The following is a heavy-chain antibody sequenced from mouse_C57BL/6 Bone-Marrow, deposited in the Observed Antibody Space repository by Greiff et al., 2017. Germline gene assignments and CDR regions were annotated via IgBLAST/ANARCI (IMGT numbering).Heavy chain of an antibody. CDR2: IYPGSGST. J-gene: IGHJ3*01. Sequence: QVQLQQSGAELVKPGASVKMSCKASGYTFTSYWITWVKQRPGQGLEWIGDIYPGSGSTNYNEKLKSKATLTVDTSSSTAYMQLSSLTSEDSAVYYCARYLITTVVAPAYWGQGTLVTVSA. V-gene: IGHV1-55*01. D-gene: IGHD1-1*01. CDR3: ARYLITTVVAPAY. CDR1: GYTFTSYW.